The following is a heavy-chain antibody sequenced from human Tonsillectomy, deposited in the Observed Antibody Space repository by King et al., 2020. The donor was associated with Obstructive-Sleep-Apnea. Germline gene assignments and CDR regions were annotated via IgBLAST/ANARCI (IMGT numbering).Heavy chain of an antibody. CDR3: ARARGGYSGYDYSYYFDY. CDR1: VFTFSSYD. CDR2: IGTVCDT. V-gene: IGHV3-13*01. D-gene: IGHD5-12*01. Sequence: VQLVESGGGLVQPGGSLRLSCAASVFTFSSYDMHCFRQATGKGLEWVSAIGTVCDTYYPGSVKGRFTIYRENAKNSLYLQMNSLRAGDTAVYYCARARGGYSGYDYSYYFDYWGQGTLVTVSS. J-gene: IGHJ4*02.